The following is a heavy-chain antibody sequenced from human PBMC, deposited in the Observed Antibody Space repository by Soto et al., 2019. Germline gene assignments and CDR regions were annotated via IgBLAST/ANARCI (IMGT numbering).Heavy chain of an antibody. CDR2: INYDGSTT. D-gene: IGHD6-19*01. V-gene: IGHV3-74*01. CDR3: ARAGTGWYWFDP. J-gene: IGHJ5*02. Sequence: EVQLVESGGGLVQPGGSLRLSCAASGFTFSSYWMHWVRQVPGKGRVWVSRINYDGSTTTYADSVKGRFTISRDNARNTLYLQMNSLRAEDTAVYYCARAGTGWYWFDPWGQGTLVTVSS. CDR1: GFTFSSYW.